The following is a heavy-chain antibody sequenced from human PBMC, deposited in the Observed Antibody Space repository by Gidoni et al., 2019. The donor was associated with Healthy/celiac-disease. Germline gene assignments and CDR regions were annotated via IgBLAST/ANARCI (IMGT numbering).Heavy chain of an antibody. CDR1: GFTFSSYE. V-gene: IGHV3-48*03. Sequence: EVQLVESGGGLVQPGGSLRLSCAASGFTFSSYEMNWVRQAPGKGLEWVSYISSSGITIYYADSVKGRFTISRDNAKNSLYLQMNSLRAEDTAVYYCAWVGSSWYLGDAFDIWGQGTMVTVSS. J-gene: IGHJ3*02. CDR3: AWVGSSWYLGDAFDI. D-gene: IGHD6-13*01. CDR2: ISSSGITI.